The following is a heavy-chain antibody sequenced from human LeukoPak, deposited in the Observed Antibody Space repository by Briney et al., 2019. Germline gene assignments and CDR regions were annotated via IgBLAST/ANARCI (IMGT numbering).Heavy chain of an antibody. Sequence: GGSLRLSCAASGFTFSSYAMSWVRQAPGKGLEWVSAISGSGGSTYYADSVKGRFTISRDNSKNTLYLQMNSLRAEDTAVYYCAKDLTADMIVVVIPVDYWGQGALVTVSS. D-gene: IGHD3-22*01. V-gene: IGHV3-23*01. CDR3: AKDLTADMIVVVIPVDY. CDR2: ISGSGGST. J-gene: IGHJ4*02. CDR1: GFTFSSYA.